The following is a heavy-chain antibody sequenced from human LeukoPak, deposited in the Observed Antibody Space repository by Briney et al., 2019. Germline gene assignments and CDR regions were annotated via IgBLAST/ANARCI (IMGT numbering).Heavy chain of an antibody. V-gene: IGHV2-5*02. CDR1: GFSLSTSGVG. J-gene: IGHJ4*02. CDR3: AHIHGSGSYSDY. Sequence: SGPTLVKPTQTLTLTCTFSGFSLSTSGVGVGWIRQPPGKALEWLALIYWDDDKRYSPSLKSRLTITKDTSKNQVVLTMTNMDSVDTATYYCAHIHGSGSYSDYWGQGTLVTVSS. CDR2: IYWDDDK. D-gene: IGHD3-10*01.